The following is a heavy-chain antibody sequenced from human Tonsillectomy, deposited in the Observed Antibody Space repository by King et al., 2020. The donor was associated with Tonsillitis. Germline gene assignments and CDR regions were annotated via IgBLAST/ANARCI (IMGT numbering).Heavy chain of an antibody. CDR2: ISGTGGST. D-gene: IGHD6-19*01. CDR1: GFTFSSYA. Sequence: VQLVESGGGLVQPGGSLRLSCAASGFTFSSYAMSWVLQAPGKGLEWVSAISGTGGSTYFADSVKGRFTISRDNSKNTLYLQMNSLRAEDTAVYYCAKDREYTSGWTYYYYGMDVWGQGTTVTVSS. V-gene: IGHV3-23*04. CDR3: AKDREYTSGWTYYYYGMDV. J-gene: IGHJ6*02.